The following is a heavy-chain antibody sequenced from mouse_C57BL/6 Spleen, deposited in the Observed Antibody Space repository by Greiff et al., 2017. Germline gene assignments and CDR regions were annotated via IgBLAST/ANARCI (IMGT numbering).Heavy chain of an antibody. Sequence: QVQLKQPGAELVMPGASVKLSCKASGYTFTSYWMHWVKQRPGQGLEWIGEIDPSDSYTNYNQKFKGKSTLTVDKSSSTAYMQLSSLTSEDSAVYYCARTLRGMDYWGQGTSVTVSS. CDR3: ARTLRGMDY. CDR2: IDPSDSYT. CDR1: GYTFTSYW. V-gene: IGHV1-69*01. D-gene: IGHD3-2*02. J-gene: IGHJ4*01.